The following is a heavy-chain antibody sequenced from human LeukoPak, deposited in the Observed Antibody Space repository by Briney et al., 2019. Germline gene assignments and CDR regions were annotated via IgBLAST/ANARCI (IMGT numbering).Heavy chain of an antibody. J-gene: IGHJ6*02. D-gene: IGHD3-3*01. V-gene: IGHV3-23*01. CDR1: GFTFSSYA. CDR2: ISGSGGST. CDR3: AKHYDFWSGHGMDV. Sequence: GGSLRLSCAAPGFTFSSYAMSWVRQAPGKGLEWVSAISGSGGSTYYADSVKGRFTISRDNSKNTLYLQMNSLRAEDTAVYYCAKHYDFWSGHGMDVWGQGTTVTVSS.